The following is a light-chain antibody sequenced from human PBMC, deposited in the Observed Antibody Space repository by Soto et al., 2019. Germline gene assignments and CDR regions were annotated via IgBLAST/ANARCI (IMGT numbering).Light chain of an antibody. Sequence: QSVLTQPASVSGSPGQSITISCTGTSSDDGGYNYVSWYQQHPGKAPKLMIYEVSTRPSGVSNRFSGSKSGNTASLTISGLQAEDEADYYCSSYTSSSTLGVFGGGTQLTVL. CDR3: SSYTSSSTLGV. CDR2: EVS. J-gene: IGLJ2*01. V-gene: IGLV2-14*01. CDR1: SSDDGGYNY.